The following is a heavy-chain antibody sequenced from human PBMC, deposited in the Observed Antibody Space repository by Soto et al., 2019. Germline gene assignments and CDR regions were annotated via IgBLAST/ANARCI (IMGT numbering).Heavy chain of an antibody. CDR1: GGSISSYY. D-gene: IGHD6-6*01. CDR2: IYYSGST. V-gene: IGHV4-59*08. J-gene: IGHJ4*02. Sequence: PSETLSLTCTVSGGSISSYYWSWIRQPPGKGLEWIGYIYYSGSTNYNPSLKSRVTISVDTSKNQFSLKLSSVTAADTAVYYCARNPSPYSSSPWPFDYWGQGTLVTVSS. CDR3: ARNPSPYSSSPWPFDY.